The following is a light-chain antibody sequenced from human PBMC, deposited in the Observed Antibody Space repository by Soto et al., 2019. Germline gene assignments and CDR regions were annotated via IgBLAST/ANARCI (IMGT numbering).Light chain of an antibody. CDR2: DDS. CDR3: QVWDSSSDLGV. V-gene: IGLV3-21*02. Sequence: SYELTQPPSVSVAPGQTARITCGGNNIGSKSVHWYQQKPGQAPVLVVYDDSDRPSGIPERFSGSNSGNTATLTIRRVEAGDEADYYCQVWDSSSDLGVFGTGTKLTVL. J-gene: IGLJ1*01. CDR1: NIGSKS.